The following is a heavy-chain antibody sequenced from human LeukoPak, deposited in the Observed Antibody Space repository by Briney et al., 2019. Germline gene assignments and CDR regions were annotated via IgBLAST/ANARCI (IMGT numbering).Heavy chain of an antibody. CDR1: GYTLTELS. D-gene: IGHD3-10*01. CDR2: FDPEDGET. Sequence: ASVKVSCTVSGYTLTELSMHWVRQAPGKGLEWMGGFDPEDGETIYAQKFQGRVTMTEDTSTDTAYMELSSLRSEDTAVYYCATKYYYGSGSYSWFDYWGQGTLVTVSS. V-gene: IGHV1-24*01. J-gene: IGHJ4*02. CDR3: ATKYYYGSGSYSWFDY.